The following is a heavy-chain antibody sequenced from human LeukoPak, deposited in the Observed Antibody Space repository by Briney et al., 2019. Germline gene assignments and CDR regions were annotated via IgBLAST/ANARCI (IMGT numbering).Heavy chain of an antibody. Sequence: GGSLRLSCAASGFTFSSYGMHWVRQAPGKGLEWVAFIRYDGSNKYYADSVKGRFTISRDNSKNTLYLQMNSLRAEDTAVYYCAKGAYSSSYYYYYYMDVWGKGTTVTISS. CDR1: GFTFSSYG. V-gene: IGHV3-30*02. CDR3: AKGAYSSSYYYYYYMDV. CDR2: IRYDGSNK. J-gene: IGHJ6*03. D-gene: IGHD6-13*01.